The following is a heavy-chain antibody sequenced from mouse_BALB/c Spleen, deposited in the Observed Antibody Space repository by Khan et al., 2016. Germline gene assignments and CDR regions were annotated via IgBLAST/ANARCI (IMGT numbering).Heavy chain of an antibody. CDR1: GYTFTSYW. CDR2: INPSTGYT. D-gene: IGHD2-3*01. CDR3: ARYEGGFAY. J-gene: IGHJ3*01. V-gene: IGHV1-7*01. Sequence: QVQLQQSGAELAKPGASVEMSCKASGYTFTSYWMHWVKQRPGQGLEWIGYINPSTGYTEYNQKFKDKATLTADKSSSTAYMQLSSLTSEDSAVYYCARYEGGFAYWGQGTLVTVSA.